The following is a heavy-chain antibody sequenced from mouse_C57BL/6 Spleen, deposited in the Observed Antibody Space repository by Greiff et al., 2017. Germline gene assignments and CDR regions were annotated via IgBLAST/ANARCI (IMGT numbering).Heavy chain of an antibody. V-gene: IGHV1-7*01. CDR1: GYTFTSYW. CDR2: INPSSGYT. CDR3: AREYYGRSPYYYAMDY. J-gene: IGHJ4*01. Sequence: VQLQQSGAELAKPGASVKLSCKASGYTFTSYWLHWVKQRPGQGLEWIGYINPSSGYTKYNQKFKDKATLTADKSSSTAYMQLSSLTYEDSAVYYCAREYYGRSPYYYAMDYWGQGTSVTVSS. D-gene: IGHD1-1*01.